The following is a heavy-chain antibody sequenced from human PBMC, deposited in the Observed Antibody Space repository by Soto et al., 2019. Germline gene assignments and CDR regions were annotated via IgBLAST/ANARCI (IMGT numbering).Heavy chain of an antibody. D-gene: IGHD3-10*01. Sequence: QLQLQESGPGLVKPSETLSLTCTVSGGSIRSTTNYWGWIRQPPGKGLEWIGTIYYSGSTYYNPSLKSRLTVSVETSENQFSLKLSSVTAADTAVYYCARQYYGSGSNYFDYWGQGTLVTVSS. J-gene: IGHJ4*02. V-gene: IGHV4-39*01. CDR1: GGSIRSTTNY. CDR3: ARQYYGSGSNYFDY. CDR2: IYYSGST.